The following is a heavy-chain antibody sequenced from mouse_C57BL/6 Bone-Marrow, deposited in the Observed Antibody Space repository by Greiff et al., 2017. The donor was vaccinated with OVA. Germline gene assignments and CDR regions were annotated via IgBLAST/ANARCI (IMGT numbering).Heavy chain of an antibody. J-gene: IGHJ1*03. CDR3: ARRCSSYGYVDV. Sequence: EVKLEESGGDLVKPGGSLKLSCAASGFTFSSYGMSWVRQTPDKRLEWVATISSGGSYTYYPDSVKGRFTIARDNAKNTLYLQMSRLKSEDTAMYYCARRCSSYGYVDVWGTGTTVTVTS. V-gene: IGHV5-6*02. D-gene: IGHD1-1*01. CDR1: GFTFSSYG. CDR2: ISSGGSYT.